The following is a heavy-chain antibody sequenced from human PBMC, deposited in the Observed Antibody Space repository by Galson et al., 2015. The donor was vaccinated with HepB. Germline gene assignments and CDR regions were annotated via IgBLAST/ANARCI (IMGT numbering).Heavy chain of an antibody. CDR2: IWYDGSNK. Sequence: SLRLSCAASGFTFRTHGMHWVRQAPGKGLEWVAVIWYDGSNKYYADSVKGRFTISRDNSKNTLDLHMNSLRAEDTGVYYCVRSDNYGNMQQFDYWGQGTLVTVSS. CDR3: VRSDNYGNMQQFDY. V-gene: IGHV3-33*01. J-gene: IGHJ4*02. CDR1: GFTFRTHG. D-gene: IGHD5-18*01.